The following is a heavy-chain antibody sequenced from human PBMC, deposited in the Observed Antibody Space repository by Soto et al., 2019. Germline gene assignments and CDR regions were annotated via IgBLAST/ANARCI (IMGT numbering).Heavy chain of an antibody. CDR3: AREGITGTTSQFDY. V-gene: IGHV4-30-4*01. CDR2: IYYSGST. CDR1: GGSISSGDYY. D-gene: IGHD1-7*01. J-gene: IGHJ4*02. Sequence: SETLSLTCTVSGGSISSGDYYWSWIRQPPGKGLEWIGYIYYSGSTYYNPSLKSRVTISVDTSKNLFSLKLSSVTAADTAVYYCAREGITGTTSQFDYWGQGTLVTVSS.